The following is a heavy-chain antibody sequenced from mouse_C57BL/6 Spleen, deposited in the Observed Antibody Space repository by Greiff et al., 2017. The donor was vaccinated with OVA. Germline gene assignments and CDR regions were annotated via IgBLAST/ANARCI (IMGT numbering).Heavy chain of an antibody. Sequence: EVKLVESEGGLVQPGSSMKLSCTASGFTFSDYYMAWVRQVPEKGLEWVANINYDGSSTYYLDSLKSRFIISRDNAKKILYLQISSLKSDATATYSCARESGGSYFAYWGQGTTLTVSS. V-gene: IGHV5-16*01. D-gene: IGHD1-1*02. CDR1: GFTFSDYY. CDR2: INYDGSST. J-gene: IGHJ2*01. CDR3: ARESGGSYFAY.